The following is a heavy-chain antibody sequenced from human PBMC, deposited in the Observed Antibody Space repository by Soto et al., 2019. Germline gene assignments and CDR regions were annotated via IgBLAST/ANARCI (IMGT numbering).Heavy chain of an antibody. V-gene: IGHV1-18*01. CDR3: ATDPPYSSGWYAGFDP. CDR1: GYTFPSYG. CDR2: ISAYNGNT. D-gene: IGHD6-19*01. J-gene: IGHJ5*02. Sequence: ASVKVSCKASGYTFPSYGISWVRQAPGQGLEWMGWISAYNGNTNYAQKLQGRVTMTTDTSTSTAYMELRSLRSDDTAVHYCATDPPYSSGWYAGFDPWGQGTLLTVSS.